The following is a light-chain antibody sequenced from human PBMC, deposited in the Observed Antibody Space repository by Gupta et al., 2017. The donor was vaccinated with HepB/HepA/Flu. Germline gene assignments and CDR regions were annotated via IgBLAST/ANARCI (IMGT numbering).Light chain of an antibody. CDR2: YND. V-gene: IGLV1-44*01. Sequence: QSVLTQSTSVSGTPGQRVTISCSGSSSNVGRNNVNWYQQRPGTAPKLLIYYNDERPSGVPERISGSKYGTAASLAISGLQSEDEADYYCAAGDTSINVVVFGGGTKLTVL. CDR1: SSNVGRNN. J-gene: IGLJ2*01. CDR3: AAGDTSINVVV.